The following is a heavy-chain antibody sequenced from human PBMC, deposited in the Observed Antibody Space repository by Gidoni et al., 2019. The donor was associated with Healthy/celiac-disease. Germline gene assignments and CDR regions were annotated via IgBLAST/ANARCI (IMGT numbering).Heavy chain of an antibody. CDR2: IWYDGSNK. CDR1: VFTFRISG. D-gene: IGHD2-15*01. J-gene: IGHJ4*02. V-gene: IGHV3-33*01. Sequence: QVQLVESGGGVVQPGRSLRLSCAASVFTFRISGMHWVRQAPGKGLGWVAVIWYDGSNKYYADSVKGRFTISRDNSKNTLYLQMNSLRAEDTAVYYCARDRGGYCSGGSCPLGYWGQGTLVTVSS. CDR3: ARDRGGYCSGGSCPLGY.